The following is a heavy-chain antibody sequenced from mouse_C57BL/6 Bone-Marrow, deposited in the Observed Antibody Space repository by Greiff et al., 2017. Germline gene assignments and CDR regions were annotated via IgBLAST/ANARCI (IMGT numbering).Heavy chain of an antibody. D-gene: IGHD2-4*01. CDR2: IDPEDGDT. J-gene: IGHJ3*01. Sequence: EVQLQQSGAELVRPGASVKLSCTASGFNITDYYMHWVKQRPEQGLEWIGRIDPEDGDTEYAPMFQGKATMTADSSSNTAYLQRSSLTSEDTAVYYCTTDDYSIAYWGQGTLVTVSA. CDR3: TTDDYSIAY. V-gene: IGHV14-1*01. CDR1: GFNITDYY.